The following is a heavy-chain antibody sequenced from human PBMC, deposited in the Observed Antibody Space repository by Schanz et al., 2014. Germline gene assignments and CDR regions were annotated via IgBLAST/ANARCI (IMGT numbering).Heavy chain of an antibody. CDR3: ARHGGIPYYPMDV. J-gene: IGHJ6*02. D-gene: IGHD3-16*01. CDR2: KYYTGSP. CDR1: GSDIRGFH. Sequence: QVQLQESGPGQVRPSETLSLTCTVSGSDIRGFHWSWIRQSPVKGLEWIGYKYYTGSPYYNPSLKSRLTMSVDTSKNQFSLRLSSVTAADTAVYYCARHGGIPYYPMDVWGQGTTVTVSS. V-gene: IGHV4-59*06.